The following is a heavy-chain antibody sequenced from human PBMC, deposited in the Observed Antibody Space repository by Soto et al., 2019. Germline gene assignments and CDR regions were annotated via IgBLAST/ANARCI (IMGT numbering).Heavy chain of an antibody. D-gene: IGHD6-13*01. CDR3: ARDGYSSSYSNWFDP. CDR2: IHYNGNT. V-gene: IGHV4-59*01. J-gene: IGHJ5*02. CDR1: GDSISSYS. Sequence: SKTLSLTCTVSGDSISSYSWSWIRQPPGKGLEWIGNIHYNGNTKYSPSPNSRVTMSVDTSKNQFSLKLSSVTAADTAVYYCARDGYSSSYSNWFDPWGQGTLVTVS.